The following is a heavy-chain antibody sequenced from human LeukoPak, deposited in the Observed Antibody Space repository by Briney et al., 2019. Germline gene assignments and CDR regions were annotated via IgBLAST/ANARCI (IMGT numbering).Heavy chain of an antibody. Sequence: GGSLRLSCAASGFTFSSYAMSWVRQAPGKGLEWVSAISGSGGSTYYADSVKGRFTISRDNSKNTLYLQMNSLRAEDTAVYYCARGRAPTFSTVTTSLNYWGQGTLVTVSS. CDR3: ARGRAPTFSTVTTSLNY. CDR1: GFTFSSYA. V-gene: IGHV3-23*01. J-gene: IGHJ4*02. CDR2: ISGSGGST. D-gene: IGHD4-17*01.